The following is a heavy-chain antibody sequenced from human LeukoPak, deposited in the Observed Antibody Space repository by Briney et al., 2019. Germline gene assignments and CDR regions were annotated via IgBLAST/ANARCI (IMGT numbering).Heavy chain of an antibody. CDR1: GFTFSSYA. V-gene: IGHV3-30-3*01. J-gene: IGHJ4*02. D-gene: IGHD5-18*01. CDR3: AMNLYSYLI. CDR2: ISYDGSNK. Sequence: GGSLRLSCAASGFTFSSYAMHWVRQAPGKGLEWVAVISYDGSNKYYADSVKGRFTIPRDNSKNTLYLQMNSLRAEDTAVYYCAMNLYSYLIWGQGTLVTVSS.